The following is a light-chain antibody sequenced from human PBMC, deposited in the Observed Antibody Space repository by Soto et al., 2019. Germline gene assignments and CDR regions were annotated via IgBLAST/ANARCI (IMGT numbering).Light chain of an antibody. V-gene: IGLV2-23*02. CDR3: CSYGGYANVV. CDR1: IIDLGNYNL. J-gene: IGLJ2*01. Sequence: QSALTQPASVSGSPGQSITISCTDTIIDLGNYNLVSWYQQHPGKAPKLMIYEVSKRPSGVSDRFSGSKSGNTASLTISGLQAEDEAAYYCCSYGGYANVVFGGGTKVTVL. CDR2: EVS.